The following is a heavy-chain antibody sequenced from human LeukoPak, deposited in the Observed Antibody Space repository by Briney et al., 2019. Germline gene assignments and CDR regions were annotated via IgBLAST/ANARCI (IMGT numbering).Heavy chain of an antibody. CDR1: GFTFSSYW. Sequence: GGSLRLSCVASGFTFSSYWATWVRQAPGKGLEWVANIDPDGSHQYYVDSVKGRFTISKDNAKNSLYLQMNSLRAEDMAVYYCARDGGRREDYWGQGALVTVSS. D-gene: IGHD2-15*01. CDR3: ARDGGRREDY. V-gene: IGHV3-7*01. J-gene: IGHJ4*02. CDR2: IDPDGSHQ.